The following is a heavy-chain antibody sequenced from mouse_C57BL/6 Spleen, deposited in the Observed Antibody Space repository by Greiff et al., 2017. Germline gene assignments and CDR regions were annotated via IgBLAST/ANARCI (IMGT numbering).Heavy chain of an antibody. V-gene: IGHV2-2*01. CDR2: IWRGGST. D-gene: IGHD1-1*01. J-gene: IGHJ2*01. CDR1: GFSLTSYG. CDR3: ARGGDYYGSSGFDY. Sequence: QVQLQQSGPGLVQPSQSLSITCTVSGFSLTSYGVHWVRQSPGKGLEWLGVIWRGGSTDNNAAFISRLSISKDNSKSQVFFKMNSLQADDTAIDYCARGGDYYGSSGFDYWGQGTTLTVSS.